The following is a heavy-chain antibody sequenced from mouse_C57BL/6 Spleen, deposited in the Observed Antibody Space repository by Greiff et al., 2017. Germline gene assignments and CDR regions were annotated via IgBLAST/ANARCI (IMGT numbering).Heavy chain of an antibody. V-gene: IGHV5-9*01. Sequence: DVKLVESGGGLVKPGGSLKLSCAASGFTFSSYTMSWVRQTPEKRLEWVATISGGGGNPYYPDSVKGRFTISRDNAKNTLYLQMSSLRSEDTALYYCARRNGSSSFAYWGQGTLVTVSA. CDR3: ARRNGSSSFAY. CDR1: GFTFSSYT. J-gene: IGHJ3*01. D-gene: IGHD1-1*01. CDR2: ISGGGGNP.